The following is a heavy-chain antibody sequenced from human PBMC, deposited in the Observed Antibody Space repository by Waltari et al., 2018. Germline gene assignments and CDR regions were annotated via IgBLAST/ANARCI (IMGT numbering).Heavy chain of an antibody. Sequence: QVQLQQWGAGLLKPSETLSLTCAVYGGSFSGYYWSWIRQPPGKGLEWIGEINHSGSTNANPSLKSRVTISVDTSKNQFSLKLSSVTAADTAVYYCARSPWGRSGWFDPWGQGTLVTVSS. D-gene: IGHD1-26*01. CDR3: ARSPWGRSGWFDP. V-gene: IGHV4-34*01. J-gene: IGHJ5*02. CDR2: INHSGST. CDR1: GGSFSGYY.